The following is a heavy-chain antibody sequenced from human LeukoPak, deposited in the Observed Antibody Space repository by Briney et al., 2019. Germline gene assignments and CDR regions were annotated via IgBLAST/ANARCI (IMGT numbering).Heavy chain of an antibody. D-gene: IGHD3-22*01. CDR2: INHSGST. CDR3: ARRGQYYYDSSGYYN. CDR1: GGSFSGYY. J-gene: IGHJ4*02. Sequence: SETLSLTCAVYGGSFSGYYWSWIRQPPGKGLEWIGEINHSGSTNYNPSLKSRVTISVDTSKNQFSLKLSSVTAADTAVYYCARRGQYYYDSSGYYNWGQGTLVTVSS. V-gene: IGHV4-34*01.